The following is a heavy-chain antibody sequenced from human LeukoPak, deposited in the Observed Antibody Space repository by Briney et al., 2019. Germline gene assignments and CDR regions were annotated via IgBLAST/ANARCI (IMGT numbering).Heavy chain of an antibody. Sequence: KASETLSLTCTVPGGSTNNYYWNSFRQPPGKGLEWIGFVSYSGGTKYSPSLGSRVTISMDTSKNHFSLSLSSVTAADTAVYHCVRWRGYGYGLDYWGQGTLVTVSS. D-gene: IGHD5-18*01. V-gene: IGHV4-59*01. J-gene: IGHJ4*02. CDR1: GGSTNNYY. CDR2: VSYSGGT. CDR3: VRWRGYGYGLDY.